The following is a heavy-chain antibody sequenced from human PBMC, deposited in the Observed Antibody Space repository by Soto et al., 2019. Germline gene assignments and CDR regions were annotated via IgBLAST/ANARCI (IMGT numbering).Heavy chain of an antibody. J-gene: IGHJ5*01. V-gene: IGHV3-23*01. D-gene: IGHD2-2*01. Sequence: DVQLLDSGGGLVQPGGSLRLSCAASGFTFSSYTMSWVRQAPGKGLEWISSISASGGRPSYADSVQGRFIISRDNPMNTVYLQMSSLRAEDTAMYYCAKARCSTRDCYVLDSWGQGTLVSVSS. CDR3: AKARCSTRDCYVLDS. CDR2: ISASGGRP. CDR1: GFTFSSYT.